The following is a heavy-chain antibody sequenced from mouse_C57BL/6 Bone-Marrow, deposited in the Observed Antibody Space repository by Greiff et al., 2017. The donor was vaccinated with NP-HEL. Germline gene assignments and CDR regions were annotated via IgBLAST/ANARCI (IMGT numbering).Heavy chain of an antibody. V-gene: IGHV5-6*01. J-gene: IGHJ2*01. CDR3: ARHDGGY. D-gene: IGHD2-3*01. CDR1: GFTFSSYG. Sequence: EVNVVESGGDLVKPGGSLKLSCAASGFTFSSYGMSWVRQTPDKRLEWVATISSGGSYTYYPDSVKGRFTISRDNAKNTLYLQMSSLKSEDTAMYYCARHDGGYWGQGTTLTVSS. CDR2: ISSGGSYT.